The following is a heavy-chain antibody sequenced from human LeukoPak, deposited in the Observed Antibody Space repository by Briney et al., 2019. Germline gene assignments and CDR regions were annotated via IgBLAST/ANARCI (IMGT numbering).Heavy chain of an antibody. V-gene: IGHV3-15*01. Sequence: GGSLRLSCAASGFTFTHAWMSWVRQTPGKGLEWVGRIKSKTDGGTTDYAAPVKGRFTISRDDSKNTLYLQMNSLKTEDTAVYYCATADSSGWWRGYWGQGTLVTVSS. CDR1: GFTFTHAW. CDR2: IKSKTDGGTT. J-gene: IGHJ4*02. D-gene: IGHD6-19*01. CDR3: ATADSSGWWRGY.